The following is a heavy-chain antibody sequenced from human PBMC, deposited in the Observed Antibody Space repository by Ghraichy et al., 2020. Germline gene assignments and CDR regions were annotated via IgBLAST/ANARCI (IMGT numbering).Heavy chain of an antibody. J-gene: IGHJ6*02. CDR3: TGWGELLEYYYYYGMDV. Sequence: GGSLRLSCRASGFPFGDYAMNWVRQAPGKGLEWVGFIRSKPYGGTAEYAASVEGRFTISRDNSKSIAYLQMNSLKIEDNAMFYCTGWGELLEYYYYYGMDVWGQGTTVTVSS. D-gene: IGHD1-26*01. V-gene: IGHV3-49*04. CDR2: IRSKPYGGTA. CDR1: GFPFGDYA.